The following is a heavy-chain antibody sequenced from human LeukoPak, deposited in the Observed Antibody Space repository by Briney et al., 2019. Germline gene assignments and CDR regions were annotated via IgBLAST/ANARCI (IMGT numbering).Heavy chain of an antibody. D-gene: IGHD5-18*01. CDR1: GYTFTSYY. V-gene: IGHV1-46*01. Sequence: GASVKVSCKASGYTFTSYYMHWVRQAPGQGLEWMGIINPSGGSTSYAQKFQGRVTMTRDMSTSTVYMELSSLRSEDTAVYYCARETGYSYGYGWFDPWGQGTLVTVSS. J-gene: IGHJ5*02. CDR2: INPSGGST. CDR3: ARETGYSYGYGWFDP.